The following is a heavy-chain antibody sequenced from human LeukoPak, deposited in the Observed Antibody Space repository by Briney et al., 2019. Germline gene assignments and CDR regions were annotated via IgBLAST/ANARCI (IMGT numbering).Heavy chain of an antibody. CDR1: GFTFSDHY. J-gene: IGHJ4*02. CDR2: TRNKANSYST. CDR3: ARADGSSWYNY. D-gene: IGHD6-13*01. Sequence: PGGSLRLSCAATGFTFSDHYMDWVRQAPGKGLEWVGRTRNKANSYSTEYAASVKGRFTISRDDSENSLYLQMDSLKTEDTAVYYCARADGSSWYNYWGQGTLVTVSS. V-gene: IGHV3-72*01.